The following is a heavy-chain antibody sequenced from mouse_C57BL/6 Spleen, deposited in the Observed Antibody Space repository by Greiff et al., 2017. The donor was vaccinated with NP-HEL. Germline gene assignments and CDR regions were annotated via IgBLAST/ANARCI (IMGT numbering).Heavy chain of an antibody. J-gene: IGHJ3*01. CDR3: ARGNDYWGFAY. CDR1: GYTFTSYW. D-gene: IGHD2-4*01. Sequence: QVQLQQPGAELVRPGSSVKLSCKASGYTFTSYWMDWVKQRPGQGLEWIGNIYPSDSETHYNQKFKDKATLTVDKSSSTAYMQLSSLTSEDSAVYYCARGNDYWGFAYWGQGTLVTVSA. CDR2: IYPSDSET. V-gene: IGHV1-61*01.